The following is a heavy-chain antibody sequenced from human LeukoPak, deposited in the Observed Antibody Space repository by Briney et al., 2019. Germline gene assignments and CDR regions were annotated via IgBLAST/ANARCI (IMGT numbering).Heavy chain of an antibody. D-gene: IGHD3-22*01. CDR1: GYSFTTYW. V-gene: IGHV5-51*01. CDR2: IHPGRSDI. Sequence: GESLKIPCKTSGYSFTTYWIAWVRQMPGKGLEWMGIIHPGRSDIRYSPSFQGPVTISADKSISTAYLQWSSLEASDTAMYYCTRREDRTGYSDYWGQGTLVNVSS. CDR3: TRREDRTGYSDY. J-gene: IGHJ4*02.